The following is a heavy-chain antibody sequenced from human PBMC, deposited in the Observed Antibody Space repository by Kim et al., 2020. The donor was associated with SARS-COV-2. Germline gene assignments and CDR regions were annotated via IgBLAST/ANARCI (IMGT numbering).Heavy chain of an antibody. Sequence: AQKFQGRVTMTRDTSTSTGDMGLSSLRSEDTAVYYCARVPSSQRYGAFDIWGQGTMVTVSS. J-gene: IGHJ3*02. D-gene: IGHD2-15*01. CDR3: ARVPSSQRYGAFDI. V-gene: IGHV1-46*01.